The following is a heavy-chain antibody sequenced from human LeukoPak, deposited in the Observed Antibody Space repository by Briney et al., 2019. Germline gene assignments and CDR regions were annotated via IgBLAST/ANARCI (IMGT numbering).Heavy chain of an antibody. J-gene: IGHJ3*02. V-gene: IGHV4-39*07. CDR3: ARNQAVAANRGAFDI. CDR2: IYYSGNT. CDR1: GGSISSSSYY. D-gene: IGHD6-19*01. Sequence: SETLSLTCTVSGGSISSSSYYWGWIRQPPGKGLEWIGYIYYSGNTYYNPYNPSLTSRGTMSVDTSKNQFSLKLDSVTEIDTAMYYCARNQAVAANRGAFDIWGQGTMVTVSS.